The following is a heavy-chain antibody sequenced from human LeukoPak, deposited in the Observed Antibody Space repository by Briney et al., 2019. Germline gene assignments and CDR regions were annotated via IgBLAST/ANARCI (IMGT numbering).Heavy chain of an antibody. V-gene: IGHV3-74*01. D-gene: IGHD3-22*01. CDR1: GFTFSRYW. J-gene: IGHJ1*01. Sequence: GGSLRLSCEASGFTFSRYWMHWVRQAPGKGLVWVSRIKSDGKTNYADSVKGRFTISRDNAKNTVSLQMDSLRAEDTGVYYCARAPSEVGGYYPEYFRHWGQGTLVTVYS. CDR2: IKSDGKT. CDR3: ARAPSEVGGYYPEYFRH.